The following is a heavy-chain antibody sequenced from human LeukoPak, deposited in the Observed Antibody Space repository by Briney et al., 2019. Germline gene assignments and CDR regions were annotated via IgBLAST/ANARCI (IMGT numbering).Heavy chain of an antibody. D-gene: IGHD4-17*01. CDR2: INPNSGGT. J-gene: IGHJ4*02. CDR3: AKEEYGDRRHSN. Sequence: ASVKVSCKTSGYSENFYGITWVRQAPGQGLEWMGWINPNSGGTNYAQKFQGRVTMTRDTSISTAYMELSRLRSDDTAVYYCAKEEYGDRRHSNWGQGTLVTVSS. CDR1: GYSENFYG. V-gene: IGHV1-2*02.